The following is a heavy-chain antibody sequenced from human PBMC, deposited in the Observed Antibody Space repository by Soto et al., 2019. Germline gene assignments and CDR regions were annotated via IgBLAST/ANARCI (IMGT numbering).Heavy chain of an antibody. D-gene: IGHD3-3*01. CDR2: IYWDDDK. CDR3: AHRVLRTVFGLVTTTAIYFDF. CDR1: GFSLTTSGVG. Sequence: QITLNESGPTPVKPRQTLTLTCTFSGFSLTTSGVGVGWIRQSPGKAPEWLALIYWDDDKRYSPSLKSRLTITKDTSKNQVVVTMADLDPADTATYYCAHRVLRTVFGLVTTTAIYFDFWGQGTPVAVSS. J-gene: IGHJ4*02. V-gene: IGHV2-5*02.